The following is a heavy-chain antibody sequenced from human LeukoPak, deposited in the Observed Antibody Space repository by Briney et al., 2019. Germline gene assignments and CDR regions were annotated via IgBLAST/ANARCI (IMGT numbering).Heavy chain of an antibody. J-gene: IGHJ3*02. CDR2: IYYSGST. V-gene: IGHV4-59*01. Sequence: SETLSLTCTVSGGSISSYYWSWIRQPPGKGLEWIGYIYYSGSTNYNPSLKSRVTISVDTSKNQFSLKLSSVTAADTAVYYCARARLPNDAFDIWGQGTMVTVSS. D-gene: IGHD2-15*01. CDR1: GGSISSYY. CDR3: ARARLPNDAFDI.